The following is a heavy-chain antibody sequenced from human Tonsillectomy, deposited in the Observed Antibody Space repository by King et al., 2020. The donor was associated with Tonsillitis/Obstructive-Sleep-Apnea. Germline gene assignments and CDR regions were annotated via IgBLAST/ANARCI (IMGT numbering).Heavy chain of an antibody. Sequence: VQLQESGPGLVKPSETLSLTCTVSGGSISGYYWTWIRQPPGKGLEWIGHMCYSGKNDYNPFLKSRVTISLDMSKNQFSLKVNSMTAADTAVYYCARALGSGLSDYWGQGTLVTVSS. CDR3: ARALGSGLSDY. CDR2: MCYSGKN. CDR1: GGSISGYY. J-gene: IGHJ4*02. D-gene: IGHD2/OR15-2a*01. V-gene: IGHV4-59*01.